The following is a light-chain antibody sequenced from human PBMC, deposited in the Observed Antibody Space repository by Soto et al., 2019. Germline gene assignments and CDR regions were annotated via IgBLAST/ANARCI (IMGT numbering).Light chain of an antibody. CDR1: QSVTTW. CDR2: KAS. J-gene: IGKJ5*01. Sequence: DIQMTQSPSTLSASVGDRVTITCRASQSVTTWLAWYQQKPGKAPKVLIYKASNLESGLPSRFTGSGSGTEFTLTISSLQSDDFATYYCQQYSTYPITFGQGTRLEIK. CDR3: QQYSTYPIT. V-gene: IGKV1-5*03.